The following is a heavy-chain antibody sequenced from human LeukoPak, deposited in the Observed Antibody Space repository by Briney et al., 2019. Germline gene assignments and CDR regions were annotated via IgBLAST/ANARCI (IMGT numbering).Heavy chain of an antibody. CDR2: ISSSSSYI. CDR3: ARGVYDYVWGSYRYRAFDI. D-gene: IGHD3-16*02. J-gene: IGHJ3*02. Sequence: PGGSLRLSCAASGFTFSSYSMNWIRQAPGKGLEWVSSISSSSSYIYYADSVKGRFTISRGNAKNSLYLQMNSLRAEDTAVYYCARGVYDYVWGSYRYRAFDIWGQGTMVTVSS. V-gene: IGHV3-21*01. CDR1: GFTFSSYS.